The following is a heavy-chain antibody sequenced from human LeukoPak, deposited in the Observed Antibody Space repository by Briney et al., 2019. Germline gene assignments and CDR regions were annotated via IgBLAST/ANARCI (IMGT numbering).Heavy chain of an antibody. CDR3: TTQADY. V-gene: IGHV3-15*01. CDR2: VTSKTDGGTT. CDR1: GFTFSNAW. Sequence: KPGGSLRLSCAASGFTFSNAWMSWVRQAPGKGLEWVGRVTSKTDGGTTDYAAPVKGRFTISRDDSKNTLYLQMNSLKTEDTAVYYCTTQADYWGQGTLVTVSS. J-gene: IGHJ4*02.